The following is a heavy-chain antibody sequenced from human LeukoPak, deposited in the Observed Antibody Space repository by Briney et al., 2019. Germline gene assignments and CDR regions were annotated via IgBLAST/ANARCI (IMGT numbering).Heavy chain of an antibody. D-gene: IGHD4-17*01. J-gene: IGHJ4*02. V-gene: IGHV4-34*01. CDR3: AGGGTTVTFDY. CDR2: INHSGST. Sequence: SETLSLTCAVYGGSFSGYYWSWIRQPPGKGLEWIGEINHSGSTNYNPSLKSRVTISIDTSKNQFSLNLSSVTAADTAVYYCAGGGTTVTFDYWGQGTLVTVSS. CDR1: GGSFSGYY.